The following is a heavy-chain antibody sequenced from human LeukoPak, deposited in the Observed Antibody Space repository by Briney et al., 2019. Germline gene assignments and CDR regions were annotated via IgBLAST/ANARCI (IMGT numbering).Heavy chain of an antibody. V-gene: IGHV4-59*01. CDR1: GGSISSYY. D-gene: IGHD6-13*01. CDR3: ARALYRLGSSWYIDC. Sequence: SETLSLTCTVSGGSISSYYWSWIRQPPGKGLEWIGYIYYSGSTNYNPSLKSRVTISVDTSKNQFSLKLSSVTAADTAVYYCARALYRLGSSWYIDCWGQGTLVTVSS. CDR2: IYYSGST. J-gene: IGHJ4*02.